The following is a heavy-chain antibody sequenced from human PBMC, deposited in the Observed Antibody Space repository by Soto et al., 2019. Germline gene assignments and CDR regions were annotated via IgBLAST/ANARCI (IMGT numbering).Heavy chain of an antibody. V-gene: IGHV4-61*01. J-gene: IGHJ6*02. CDR2: IYYSGST. CDR1: GGSVSSGSYY. Sequence: SETLSLTGTVCGGSVSSGSYYWSWIRQPPGKGLEWIGYIYYSGSTNYNPSLKSRVTISVDTSKNQFSLKLSSVTAADTAVYYCERDRNYYGMDVWCQGTTVTVS. CDR3: ERDRNYYGMDV.